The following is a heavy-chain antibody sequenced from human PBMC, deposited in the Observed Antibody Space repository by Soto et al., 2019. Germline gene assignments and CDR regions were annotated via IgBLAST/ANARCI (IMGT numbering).Heavy chain of an antibody. CDR1: GFTFRNHW. CDR2: ICTDGSFT. Sequence: EQLVESGGTLVQPGGSLRLSCVTSGFTFRNHWMHWVRQAPGLGLEGVSSICTDGSFTTYADSVKGRFTISRDNAKNKVYLQMNSLRVEETALHYSANPRTNSSNGFDLWGQGTTVTVSS. CDR3: ANPRTNSSNGFDL. J-gene: IGHJ3*01. V-gene: IGHV3-74*03.